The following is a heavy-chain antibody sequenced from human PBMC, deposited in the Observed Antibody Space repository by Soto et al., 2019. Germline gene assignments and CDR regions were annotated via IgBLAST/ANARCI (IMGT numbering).Heavy chain of an antibody. CDR1: GGSFSGYY. V-gene: IGHV4-34*01. J-gene: IGHJ6*03. CDR2: INHSGST. Sequence: SETLSLTCAVYGGSFSGYYWSWIRQPPGKGLEWIGEINHSGSTNYNPSRKSRVTISVDTSKNQFSLKLSSVTAADTAVYYCARGHTNTGTYMDVWGKGTTVTVSS. CDR3: ARGHTNTGTYMDV. D-gene: IGHD5-18*01.